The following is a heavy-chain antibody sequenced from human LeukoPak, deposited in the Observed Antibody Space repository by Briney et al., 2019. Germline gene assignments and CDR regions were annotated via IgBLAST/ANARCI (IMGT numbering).Heavy chain of an antibody. CDR3: ARLKVDANIYFDY. Sequence: SQTLSLTCTVSGGSISSGDYYWSWIRQPPGKGLEWIGYIYYSGSSYFSPSLKSRVTISVDTSRNQFSLKLSSVTAADTALYYCARLKVDANIYFDYWGQGTLVAVSS. D-gene: IGHD1-26*01. CDR2: IYYSGSS. V-gene: IGHV4-30-4*01. J-gene: IGHJ4*02. CDR1: GGSISSGDYY.